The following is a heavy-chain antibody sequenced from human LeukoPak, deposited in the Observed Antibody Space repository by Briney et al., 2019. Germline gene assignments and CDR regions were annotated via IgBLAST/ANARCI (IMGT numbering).Heavy chain of an antibody. CDR3: AKGPGSTSIYDY. CDR2: ISDSGGST. J-gene: IGHJ4*02. D-gene: IGHD2-2*01. Sequence: GGSLRLSCAASGFTFSSNAISWVRQAPGKGLEWVSFISDSGGSTYYADSVKGRFAISRDNSKNTLYLQMNSLRDEDTAAYYCAKGPGSTSIYDYWGQGTLVTVSS. CDR1: GFTFSSNA. V-gene: IGHV3-23*01.